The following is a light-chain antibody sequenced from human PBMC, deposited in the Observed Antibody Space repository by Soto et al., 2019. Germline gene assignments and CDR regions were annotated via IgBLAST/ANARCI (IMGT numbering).Light chain of an antibody. CDR2: EAR. Sequence: QSALTQPASVSGSPGQSITISCTGTSSDVGGYNYVSWFQQHPGKAPKLMIYEARNRPSGVSNRFSGSKSGNTAFLTISGLQAEDEADYYCSSYTSNGALVFGSGTKLTVL. CDR1: SSDVGGYNY. V-gene: IGLV2-14*01. J-gene: IGLJ1*01. CDR3: SSYTSNGALV.